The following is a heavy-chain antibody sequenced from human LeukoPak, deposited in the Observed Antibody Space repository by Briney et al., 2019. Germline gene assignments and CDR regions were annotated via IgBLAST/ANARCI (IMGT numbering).Heavy chain of an antibody. Sequence: ASVHVSCKASGYTFTHYAIHWVRQAPGQRLEWMGWISAYNGNTNYAQKLQGRVTMTTDTSTSTAYMELRSLRSDDTAVYYCATHSSGWYVFAYWGQGTLVTVSS. V-gene: IGHV1-18*01. D-gene: IGHD6-19*01. CDR2: ISAYNGNT. CDR1: GYTFTHYA. J-gene: IGHJ4*02. CDR3: ATHSSGWYVFAY.